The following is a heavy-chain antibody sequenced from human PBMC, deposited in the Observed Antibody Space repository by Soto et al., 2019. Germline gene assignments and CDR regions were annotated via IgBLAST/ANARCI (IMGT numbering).Heavy chain of an antibody. CDR3: ARKYSSSLNWFDP. Sequence: VGSLRLSCAASGFTFSSYAMHWVRQAPGKGLEWVAVISYDGSNKYYADSVKGRFTISRDNSKNTLYLQMNSLRAEDTAVYYCARKYSSSLNWFDPWGQGTLVTVSS. V-gene: IGHV3-30-3*01. CDR1: GFTFSSYA. CDR2: ISYDGSNK. D-gene: IGHD6-13*01. J-gene: IGHJ5*02.